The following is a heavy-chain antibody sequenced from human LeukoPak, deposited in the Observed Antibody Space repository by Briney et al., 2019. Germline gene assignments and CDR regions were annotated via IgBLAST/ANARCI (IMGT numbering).Heavy chain of an antibody. V-gene: IGHV1-69*04. CDR1: GGTFSSYA. CDR3: ASPVVTYDSSGYYYEGAFDY. D-gene: IGHD3-22*01. Sequence: SVKVSCKASGGTFSSYAISWVRQAPGQGLEWMGRIIPILGIANCAQKFQGRVTITADKSTSTAYMELSSLRSEDTAVYYCASPVVTYDSSGYYYEGAFDYWGQGTLVTVSS. CDR2: IIPILGIA. J-gene: IGHJ4*02.